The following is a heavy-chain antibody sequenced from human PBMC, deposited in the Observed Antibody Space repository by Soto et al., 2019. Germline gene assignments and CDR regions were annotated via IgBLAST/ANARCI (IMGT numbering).Heavy chain of an antibody. D-gene: IGHD2-2*01. CDR2: IYYSGST. Sequence: SETLSLTCTVSGGSISSGGYYWSWIRQHPGKGLEWIGYIYYSGSTYYNPSPKSRVTISVDTSKNQFSLKLSSVTAADTAVYYCARDSTTGTPHAYYYGMDVWGQGTTVTVSS. V-gene: IGHV4-31*03. CDR3: ARDSTTGTPHAYYYGMDV. CDR1: GGSISSGGYY. J-gene: IGHJ6*02.